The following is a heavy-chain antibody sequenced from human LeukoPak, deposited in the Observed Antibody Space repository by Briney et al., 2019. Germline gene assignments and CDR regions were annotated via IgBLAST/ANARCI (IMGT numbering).Heavy chain of an antibody. CDR3: ARHSGISWTVFDY. CDR1: GGSISSYY. J-gene: IGHJ4*02. Sequence: SETLSLTCTVSGGSISSYYWSWLRQPPGKGLEWIGYIYYSGSIIYNPSLKSRVTISVDTSKNQFTLKLTSVTAADTAVYYSARHSGISWTVFDYWGQGALVTVSS. D-gene: IGHD3-10*01. V-gene: IGHV4-59*08. CDR2: IYYSGSI.